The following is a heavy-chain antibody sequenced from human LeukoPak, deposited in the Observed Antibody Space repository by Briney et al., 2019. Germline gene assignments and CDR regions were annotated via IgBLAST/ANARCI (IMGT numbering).Heavy chain of an antibody. D-gene: IGHD2-15*01. CDR2: IGSSDSTT. J-gene: IGHJ4*02. V-gene: IGHV3-48*03. CDR1: GFTFSSYE. Sequence: GGSLRLSCVASGFTFSSYEMNWVRQAPGKGLEWLSYIGSSDSTTHYADSVKGRFTISRDNAKNSLYLQMNSLRAEDTAVYYCAKSTAWGEGSGGSNYWGQGTLVTVSS. CDR3: AKSTAWGEGSGGSNY.